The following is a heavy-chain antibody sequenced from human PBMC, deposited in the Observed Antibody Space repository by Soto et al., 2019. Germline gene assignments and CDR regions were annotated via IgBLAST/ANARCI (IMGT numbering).Heavy chain of an antibody. CDR2: ISSSSSTI. Sequence: PGGSLRLSCAASGFTFSSYSMNWVRQAPGKGLEWVSYISSSSSTIYYADSVKGRFTISRDNAKNSLYLQMNSLRDEDTAVYYCARDQTGTIFGVVLSYYYYGMDVWGQGTTVTVSS. J-gene: IGHJ6*02. CDR1: GFTFSSYS. V-gene: IGHV3-48*02. D-gene: IGHD3-3*01. CDR3: ARDQTGTIFGVVLSYYYYGMDV.